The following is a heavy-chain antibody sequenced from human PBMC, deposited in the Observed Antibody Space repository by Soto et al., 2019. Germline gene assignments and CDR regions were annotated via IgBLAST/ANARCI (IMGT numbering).Heavy chain of an antibody. D-gene: IGHD5-18*01. V-gene: IGHV3-30-3*01. J-gene: IGHJ6*02. CDR2: ISYDGSNK. Sequence: ESGGGVVQPGRSLRLSCAASGFTFSSYAMHWVRQAPGKGLEWVAVISYDGSNKYYADSVKGRFTISRDNSKNTLYLQMNSLRAEDTAVYYCARPYSYGSDYYYYYGMDVWGQGTTVTVSS. CDR3: ARPYSYGSDYYYYYGMDV. CDR1: GFTFSSYA.